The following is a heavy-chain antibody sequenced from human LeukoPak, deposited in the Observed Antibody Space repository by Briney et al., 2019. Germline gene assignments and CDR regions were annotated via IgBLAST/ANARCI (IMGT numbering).Heavy chain of an antibody. CDR2: IYYSGST. D-gene: IGHD6-13*01. J-gene: IGHJ6*03. CDR1: GGSISSYY. CDR3: ARGTYSSSWYRDYYYYYMDV. V-gene: IGHV4-59*01. Sequence: SETLSLTCTVSGGSISSYYWSWIRQPPGKGPEWIGYIYYSGSTNYNPSLKSRVTISVDTSKNQFSLKLSSVTAADTAVYYCARGTYSSSWYRDYYYYYMDVWGKGTTVTISS.